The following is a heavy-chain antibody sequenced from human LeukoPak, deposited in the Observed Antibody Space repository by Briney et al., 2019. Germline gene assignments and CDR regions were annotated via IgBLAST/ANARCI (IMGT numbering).Heavy chain of an antibody. CDR3: ATGGPRPNYYDSSGYYYVPYY. CDR2: FDPEDGET. V-gene: IGHV1-24*01. CDR1: GYTLTELS. Sequence: EASVKVSCKVSGYTLTELSMHWVRQAPGKGLEWMGGFDPEDGETIYAQKFQGRVTMTEDTSTDTAYMELSSLRSEDTAVYYCATGGPRPNYYDSSGYYYVPYYWGQGTLVTVSS. D-gene: IGHD3-22*01. J-gene: IGHJ4*02.